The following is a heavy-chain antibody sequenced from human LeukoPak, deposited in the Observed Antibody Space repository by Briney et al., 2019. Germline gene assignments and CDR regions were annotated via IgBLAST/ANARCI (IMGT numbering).Heavy chain of an antibody. V-gene: IGHV4-38-2*01. CDR3: ARGGLRYSLSSWFDR. CDR2: IYFSGST. CDR1: GYSISSGYY. D-gene: IGHD4-17*01. Sequence: PSETLSLTCAVSGYSISSGYYWGWIRQPPGKGLEWIGSIYFSGSTYYNPSLKSRVTISVDTSKNQFSLKLSSVTAADTAVYYCARGGLRYSLSSWFDRWGQGTLVTVSS. J-gene: IGHJ5*02.